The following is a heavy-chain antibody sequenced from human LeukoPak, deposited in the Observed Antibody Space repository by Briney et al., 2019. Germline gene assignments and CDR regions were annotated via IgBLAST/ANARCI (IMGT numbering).Heavy chain of an antibody. CDR3: ARGGTRYYYGMDV. V-gene: IGHV3-7*03. D-gene: IGHD1-1*01. CDR1: GFTFSSYW. Sequence: GGSLRLSCAASGFTFSSYWMSWVRQAPGKGLEWVANIKQDGSEKYYVDSVKGRFTISRDNAKNSLYLQMNSLGAEDTAVYYCARGGTRYYYGMDVWGQGTTVTVSS. CDR2: IKQDGSEK. J-gene: IGHJ6*02.